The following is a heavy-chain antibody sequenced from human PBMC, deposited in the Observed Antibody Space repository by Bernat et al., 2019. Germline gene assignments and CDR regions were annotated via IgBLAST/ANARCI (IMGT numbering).Heavy chain of an antibody. Sequence: EVQLVESGGGLVQPGGSLRLSCAASGFTVSSNYMSWVRQAPGKGLEWVSVICSGGSTYYADSVKGRFTISSDNSQNTLYLQMNSLRAEDTAVYYCAREFRICWYITARKYYYGYWGQGTLVTVSS. CDR2: ICSGGST. V-gene: IGHV3-66*01. CDR3: AREFRICWYITARKYYYGY. CDR1: GFTVSSNY. D-gene: IGHD6-13*01. J-gene: IGHJ4*02.